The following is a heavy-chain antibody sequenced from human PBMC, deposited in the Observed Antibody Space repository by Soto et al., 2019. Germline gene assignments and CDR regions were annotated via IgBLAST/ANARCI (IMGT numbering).Heavy chain of an antibody. CDR2: IIPIFGTA. D-gene: IGHD3-22*01. Sequence: GASVKVSCKASGGTFSSYAISWVRQAPGQGLEWMGRIIPIFGTANYAQKFQGRVTITADESTSTAYMELSSLRSEDTAVYYRASFVVTMIVVVTGPFAIPAQGTMVTVSS. CDR1: GGTFSSYA. V-gene: IGHV1-69*13. CDR3: ASFVVTMIVVVTGPFAI. J-gene: IGHJ3*02.